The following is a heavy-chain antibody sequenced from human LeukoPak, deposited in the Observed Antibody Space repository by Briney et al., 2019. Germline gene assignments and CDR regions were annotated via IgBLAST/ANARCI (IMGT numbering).Heavy chain of an antibody. J-gene: IGHJ4*02. Sequence: ASVKVSCKTSGYTFTDYNMHWVRQAPGQGLEWMGWISPNSGGTSYAQKFQDRVTMTRDTSISTAYMELSSLTFDDTAVYYCARDAIAVAGLGGYWGQGTLVTVSS. D-gene: IGHD6-19*01. CDR3: ARDAIAVAGLGGY. CDR2: ISPNSGGT. CDR1: GYTFTDYN. V-gene: IGHV1-2*02.